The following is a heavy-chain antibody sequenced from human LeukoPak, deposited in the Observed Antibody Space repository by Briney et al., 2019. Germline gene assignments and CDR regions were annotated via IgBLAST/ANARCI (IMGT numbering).Heavy chain of an antibody. Sequence: PAASVTVSCTASGYTFTSYGISWVRQAPGQGREGMGWISAYNGNTNYAQKLQGRVTMTTDTSTSTAYMELRSLRSDDTAVYYCARRHRYCSSTSCPSVPGYYYYYMDVWGKGTTVTVSS. CDR1: GYTFTSYG. D-gene: IGHD2-2*01. J-gene: IGHJ6*03. V-gene: IGHV1-18*01. CDR3: ARRHRYCSSTSCPSVPGYYYYYMDV. CDR2: ISAYNGNT.